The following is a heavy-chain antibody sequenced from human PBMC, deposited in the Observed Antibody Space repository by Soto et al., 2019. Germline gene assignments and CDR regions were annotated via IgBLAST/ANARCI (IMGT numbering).Heavy chain of an antibody. CDR3: STADTVLARYGMDV. CDR2: FDPEDGET. CDR1: GYTLTELS. J-gene: IGHJ6*02. V-gene: IGHV1-24*01. Sequence: QVQLVQSGAEVKKPGASVKVSCKVSGYTLTELSMHWVRQAPGKGLEWMGGFDPEDGETIYAQKFQGRVTMTEDTSTDTAYMELSSLRSEGTAVYYCSTADTVLARYGMDVWGQGTTVTVSS. D-gene: IGHD5-18*01.